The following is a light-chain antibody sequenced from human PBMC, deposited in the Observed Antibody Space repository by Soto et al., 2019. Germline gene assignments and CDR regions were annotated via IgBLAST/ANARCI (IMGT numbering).Light chain of an antibody. Sequence: EIGMTQSPTPLSWFPGGRATLSLRARQSVGRKLAWYQHIPGQAPRLLIYGASTRATGIPTRFSGSESGTEFTLTIGSLQSEDFAVYYCLQYYGWPKTFGQGTKVEVK. CDR2: GAS. CDR3: LQYYGWPKT. J-gene: IGKJ1*01. V-gene: IGKV3-15*01. CDR1: QSVGRK.